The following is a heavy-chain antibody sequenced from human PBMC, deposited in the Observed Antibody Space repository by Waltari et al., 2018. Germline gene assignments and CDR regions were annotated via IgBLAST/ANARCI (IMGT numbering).Heavy chain of an antibody. J-gene: IGHJ3*01. CDR1: GGSISSNY. CDR3: ASLGRYTWNYYAFDV. V-gene: IGHV4-59*01. CDR2: IYYSGST. D-gene: IGHD1-7*01. Sequence: QVQLQESGPGLVKPSETLSLNCTVSGGSISSNYWSWIRQPPGKGLELIGYIYYSGSTNYNPSLKSRVTLSINTSKNQFSLKLTSVTAADTAVYYCASLGRYTWNYYAFDVWGQGTKVTVSS.